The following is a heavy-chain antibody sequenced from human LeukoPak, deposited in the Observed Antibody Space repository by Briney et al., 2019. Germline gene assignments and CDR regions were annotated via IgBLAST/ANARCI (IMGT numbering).Heavy chain of an antibody. CDR1: GFTFSDHY. J-gene: IGHJ3*02. CDR2: TRNKANSYTT. CDR3: ARYTAHDAFDI. Sequence: GGSLRLSCAASGFTFSDHYMEWVRQAPGKGLEWVGRTRNKANSYTTEYAASVKGRFTISRDDSKNSLYLQMNSLKTEDTAVYYCARYTAHDAFDIWGQGTMVTVSS. V-gene: IGHV3-72*01. D-gene: IGHD3-16*02.